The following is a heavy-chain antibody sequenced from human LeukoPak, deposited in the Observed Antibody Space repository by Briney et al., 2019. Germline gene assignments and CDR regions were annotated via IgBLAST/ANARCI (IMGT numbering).Heavy chain of an antibody. J-gene: IGHJ4*02. D-gene: IGHD3-22*01. V-gene: IGHV3-21*01. CDR3: ARESSGYFY. Sequence: GGSLRLSCAASGFTFSTYSMSWVRQAPGKGLEWVSSISSGSSFIYYADSVKGRFTISRDNAENSLFLQMNSLRAEDTAVYYCARESSGYFYWGQGTLVTVSS. CDR1: GFTFSTYS. CDR2: ISSGSSFI.